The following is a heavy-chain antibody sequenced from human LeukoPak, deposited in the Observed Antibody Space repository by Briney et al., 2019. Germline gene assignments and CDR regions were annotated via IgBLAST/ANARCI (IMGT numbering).Heavy chain of an antibody. J-gene: IGHJ3*02. CDR1: GYTFTGYY. D-gene: IGHD2/OR15-2a*01. Sequence: ASVKVSCKASGYTFTGYYMHWVPQAPGQGLEWMGWINPNSGGTHYAQKFQGRVTMTRDTSITTAYMDLSRLTSDDTAVYYCARVASIIAPDAFDIWGQGTMVTVSS. CDR3: ARVASIIAPDAFDI. CDR2: INPNSGGT. V-gene: IGHV1-2*02.